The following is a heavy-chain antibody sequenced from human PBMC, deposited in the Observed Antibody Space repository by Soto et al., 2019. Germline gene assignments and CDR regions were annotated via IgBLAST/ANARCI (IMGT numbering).Heavy chain of an antibody. D-gene: IGHD3-10*01. J-gene: IGHJ4*02. CDR3: ARDGRSGPASWGYFDY. V-gene: IGHV3-33*01. Sequence: QVQLVESGGGVVQPGRSLRLSCAAAGFTFSTYGMHWVRQAPGKGLEWVAIIWYDGSYKSYADSVKGRFTISTVNSKNTLPLQMNSLKAEDTAVYFCARDGRSGPASWGYFDYLGQGSLVTVSS. CDR2: IWYDGSYK. CDR1: GFTFSTYG.